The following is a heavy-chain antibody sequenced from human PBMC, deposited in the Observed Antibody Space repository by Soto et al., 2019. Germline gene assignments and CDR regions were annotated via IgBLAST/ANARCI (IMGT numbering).Heavy chain of an antibody. D-gene: IGHD6-13*01. V-gene: IGHV1-69*13. CDR1: GGTFSSYA. CDR3: ARVKKTAAAGTFGWFDP. CDR2: IIPIFGTA. J-gene: IGHJ5*02. Sequence: SVKVSCKASGGTFSSYAISWVRQAPGQGLEWMGGIIPIFGTANYAQKFQGRVTITADESTSTAYMELSSLRAEDTAVYYCARVKKTAAAGTFGWFDPWGQGTLVTVS.